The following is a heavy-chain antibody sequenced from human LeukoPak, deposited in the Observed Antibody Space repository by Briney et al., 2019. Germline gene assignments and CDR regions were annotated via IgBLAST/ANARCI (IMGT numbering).Heavy chain of an antibody. CDR3: AREGVTMVRGVFYYYMDV. V-gene: IGHV3-7*01. CDR1: GFSFSRYW. Sequence: PGGSLRLSCAASGFSFSRYWMSWVRQAPGKGLEWVANIKQDGSEKNYAESVKGRFTISRDNAKNSLYLQTNSLRAEDTAVYYCAREGVTMVRGVFYYYMDVWGKGTTVTVSS. J-gene: IGHJ6*03. D-gene: IGHD3-10*01. CDR2: IKQDGSEK.